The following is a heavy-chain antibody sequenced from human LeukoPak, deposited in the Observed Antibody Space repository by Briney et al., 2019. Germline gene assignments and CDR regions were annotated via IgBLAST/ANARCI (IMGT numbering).Heavy chain of an antibody. V-gene: IGHV3-53*01. J-gene: IGHJ6*02. CDR2: IYSGGST. CDR3: TKKGESLDYYYMDV. D-gene: IGHD3-10*01. CDR1: GFTVSSNY. Sequence: GGSLRLSCAASGFTVSSNYMSWVRQAPGKGLEWVSVIYSGGSTYYADSVKGRFTISRDNSKNTLYLQMNSLRAEDTAVYYCTKKGESLDYYYMDVWGRGTTVTVSS.